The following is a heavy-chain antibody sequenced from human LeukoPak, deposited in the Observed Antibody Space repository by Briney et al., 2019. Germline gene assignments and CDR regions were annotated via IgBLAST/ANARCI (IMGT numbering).Heavy chain of an antibody. Sequence: SVKVSCKASGGTFSSYAISWVRQAPGQGLEWMGRIIPILGIANYAQKFQGRVTITADESTSTAYIELSSLRSEDTAVYYCAREGSSTSWSSAGYWFDPWGQGTLVTVSS. V-gene: IGHV1-69*04. CDR2: IIPILGIA. CDR1: GGTFSSYA. CDR3: AREGSSTSWSSAGYWFDP. J-gene: IGHJ5*02. D-gene: IGHD2-2*01.